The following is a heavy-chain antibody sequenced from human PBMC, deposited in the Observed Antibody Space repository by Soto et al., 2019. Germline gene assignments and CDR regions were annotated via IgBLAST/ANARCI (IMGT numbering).Heavy chain of an antibody. D-gene: IGHD3-22*01. J-gene: IGHJ6*02. CDR1: GYTFTGYY. CDR2: INPNSGGT. Sequence: ASVKVSCKASGYTFTGYYMHWVRRAPGQGLEWMGWINPNSGGTNYAQKFQGWVTMTRDTSISTAYMELSRLRSDDTAVYYCAGEDGGYYYDSSGSGRYYYGMDVWGQGTTVTVSS. V-gene: IGHV1-2*04. CDR3: AGEDGGYYYDSSGSGRYYYGMDV.